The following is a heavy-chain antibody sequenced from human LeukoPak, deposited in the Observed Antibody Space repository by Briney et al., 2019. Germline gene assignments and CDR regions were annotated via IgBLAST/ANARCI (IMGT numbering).Heavy chain of an antibody. J-gene: IGHJ6*03. CDR3: VRSSGWYHRGSDYYYYYMDV. CDR2: ISYDGSNK. CDR1: GFTFSSYA. D-gene: IGHD6-19*01. V-gene: IGHV3-30*04. Sequence: PGGSLRLSCAASGFTFSSYAMHWVRQAPGKGLEWVAVISYDGSNKYYADSVKGRFTISRDNSKNTLYLQMNSLRAEDTAIYYCVRSSGWYHRGSDYYYYYMDVWGKGTTATVS.